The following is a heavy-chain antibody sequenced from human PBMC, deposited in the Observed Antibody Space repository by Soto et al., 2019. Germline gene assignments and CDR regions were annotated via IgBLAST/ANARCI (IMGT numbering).Heavy chain of an antibody. CDR2: IYHSGNT. CDR1: GGSVSSGDYS. CDR3: ACDYGSGSYRFDS. V-gene: IGHV4-30-2*01. Sequence: QVQLQESGSGLMKPSQTLSLTCAVSGGSVSSGDYSWSWIRQPPGKGLERIGYIYHSGNTVYNPSLKSRVTIPMDRSKNQFSLKLTSVTAADTAVYYCACDYGSGSYRFDSWGQGILVTVSS. D-gene: IGHD3-10*01. J-gene: IGHJ4*02.